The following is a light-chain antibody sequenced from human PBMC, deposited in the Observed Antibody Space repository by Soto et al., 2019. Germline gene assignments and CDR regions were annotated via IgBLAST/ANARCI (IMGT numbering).Light chain of an antibody. V-gene: IGKV4-1*01. CDR1: QNVLYSSNNKNY. Sequence: IVMTQSPDSLAVSLGERATVNCKSSQNVLYSSNNKNYLAWYQQRPGQTPKLLIYWASTRESGVPDRFSGSGSGTDFTLTISSLQAEDVAVYYCQQYYTTPYTFGHGTKVEI. CDR2: WAS. J-gene: IGKJ2*01. CDR3: QQYYTTPYT.